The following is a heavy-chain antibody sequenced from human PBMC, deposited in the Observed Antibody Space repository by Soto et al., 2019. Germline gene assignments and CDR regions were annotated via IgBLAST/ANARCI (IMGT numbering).Heavy chain of an antibody. J-gene: IGHJ6*02. CDR2: INAGSGNT. D-gene: IGHD3-3*01. CDR1: GYTFTSHG. Sequence: GASVKVSCKASGYTFTSHGIHWVRQAPGQRLEWMGWINAGSGNTKYSQKFQGRVTTTRDTSASTAYMELSSLRSEDTAVYYCARKSPYYDLWSGSYRPYRFYARDVWGQGTTVTVSS. V-gene: IGHV1-3*01. CDR3: ARKSPYYDLWSGSYRPYRFYARDV.